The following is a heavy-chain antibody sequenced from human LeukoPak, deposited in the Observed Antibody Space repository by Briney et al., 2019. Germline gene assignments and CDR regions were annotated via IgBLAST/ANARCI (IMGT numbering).Heavy chain of an antibody. Sequence: SETLSLTCTVSGYSISSGYYWGWIRQPPGKGLEWIGSIYHSGSTYYNPSLKSRVTISVDTSKNQFSLKLSSVTAADTAVYYCARSDGDYLTYWGQGTLVTVSS. CDR3: ARSDGDYLTY. V-gene: IGHV4-38-2*02. J-gene: IGHJ4*02. CDR2: IYHSGST. D-gene: IGHD4-17*01. CDR1: GYSISSGYY.